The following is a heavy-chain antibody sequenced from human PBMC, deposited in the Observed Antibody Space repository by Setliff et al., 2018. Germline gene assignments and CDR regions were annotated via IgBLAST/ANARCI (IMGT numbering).Heavy chain of an antibody. CDR1: GFTFDDYA. Sequence: LRLSCAASGFTFDDYAMHWVRQAPGKGLEWVSYISRGGNTIYYADSVKGRFTISRDNARDSLFLQMSSLRAEDTAVYYCAREVVGAPSTFDIWGQGTMVTVSS. J-gene: IGHJ3*02. CDR3: AREVVGAPSTFDI. V-gene: IGHV3-48*03. D-gene: IGHD1-26*01. CDR2: ISRGGNTI.